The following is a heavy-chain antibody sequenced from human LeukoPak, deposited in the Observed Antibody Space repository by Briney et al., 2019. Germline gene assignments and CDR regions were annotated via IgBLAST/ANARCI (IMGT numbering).Heavy chain of an antibody. J-gene: IGHJ4*02. CDR2: IKQDGSEK. V-gene: IGHV3-7*01. Sequence: GGSLRLSCAASGFTFSGYWMSWVRQAPGKGLEWVANIKQDGSEKYYVDSVKGRFTISRDNSKNTLYLQMNSLRAEDTAVYYCAKADYDILTGYYDFDYWGQGTLVTVSS. D-gene: IGHD3-9*01. CDR3: AKADYDILTGYYDFDY. CDR1: GFTFSGYW.